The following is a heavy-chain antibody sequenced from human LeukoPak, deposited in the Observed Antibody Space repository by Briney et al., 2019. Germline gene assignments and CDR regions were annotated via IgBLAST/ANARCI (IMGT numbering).Heavy chain of an antibody. D-gene: IGHD6-13*01. J-gene: IGHJ6*03. CDR2: IYPADSES. V-gene: IGHV5-51*01. CDR3: ARQGAAGKYYYYYMDV. Sequence: GESLKISCKGSGYSFTSYWIGWVRQMPGKGMEWMGIIYPADSESRYSPSFQGQVTISADKSINTAYLQWSSLKASDTAIYYCARQGAAGKYYYYYMDVWGKGTTVTVSS. CDR1: GYSFTSYW.